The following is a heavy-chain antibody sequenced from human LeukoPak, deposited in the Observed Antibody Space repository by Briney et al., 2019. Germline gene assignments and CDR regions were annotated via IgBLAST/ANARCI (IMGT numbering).Heavy chain of an antibody. CDR3: ARLVGATPERH. CDR2: ISPGDSDT. CDR1: GHRFTNYW. Sequence: GASLKISCKGSGHRFTNYWIGWVRQLPGKGLEWMGIISPGDSDTRYNPSFQGQVTISADKSISTAYLQWRSLKASDTAMYYCARLVGATPERHWGQGTLVTVSS. J-gene: IGHJ4*02. V-gene: IGHV5-51*01. D-gene: IGHD1-26*01.